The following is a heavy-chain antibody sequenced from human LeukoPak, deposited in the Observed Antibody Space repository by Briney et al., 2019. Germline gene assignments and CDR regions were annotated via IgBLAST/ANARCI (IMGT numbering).Heavy chain of an antibody. J-gene: IGHJ6*02. V-gene: IGHV3-7*01. CDR1: GFTFSSYW. CDR2: IKQDGSEK. CDR3: AREEYGMDV. Sequence: GGSLRLSCAASGFTFSSYWMSWVRHAPGKGLEWVANIKQDGSEKYYVDSVKGRSTISRDNAKNSLYLQMNSLRADDTAVYCCAREEYGMDVWGQATTVTVSS.